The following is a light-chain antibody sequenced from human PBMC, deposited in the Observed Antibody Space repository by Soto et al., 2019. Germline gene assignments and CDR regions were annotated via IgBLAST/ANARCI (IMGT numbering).Light chain of an antibody. CDR2: GAS. CDR1: QSVSSN. CDR3: QQYNNLPFT. J-gene: IGKJ5*01. V-gene: IGKV3-15*01. Sequence: EIVMTQSPATLSVSPGERATLSCRASQSVSSNLAWYQQKPGQAPGLLIYGASTRATGIPARFSGSGSGTEFTLTISSLQSEDFAVYYCQQYNNLPFTFGQGTRLEIK.